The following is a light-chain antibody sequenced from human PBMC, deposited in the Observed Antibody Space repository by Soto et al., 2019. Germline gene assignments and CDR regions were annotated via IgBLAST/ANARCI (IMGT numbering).Light chain of an antibody. J-gene: IGLJ1*01. CDR1: SSDVGAYNF. V-gene: IGLV2-14*01. CDR2: DVS. CDR3: SSYTSSSTYV. Sequence: QSALTQPASVSGSPGESITMSCTGTSSDVGAYNFVSWYQQDPGKAPKLMIYDVSSRPSGVSNRFSGSKSGHTASPTISGLQAEDEADYYCSSYTSSSTYVFGTGTKVTVL.